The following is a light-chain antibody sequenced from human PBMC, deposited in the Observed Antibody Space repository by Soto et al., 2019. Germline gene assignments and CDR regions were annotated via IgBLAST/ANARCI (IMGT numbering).Light chain of an antibody. Sequence: EIVLTQSPGTLSLSPGERATLSCEASQSVRSSYLAWYQQKPGQAPRLLIYGASSRATGIPDRFSGSGSGTDFTLSISRLEPEDFAGYYCQQYGSSGTFGQGTKVEIK. V-gene: IGKV3-20*01. CDR1: QSVRSSY. CDR2: GAS. J-gene: IGKJ1*01. CDR3: QQYGSSGT.